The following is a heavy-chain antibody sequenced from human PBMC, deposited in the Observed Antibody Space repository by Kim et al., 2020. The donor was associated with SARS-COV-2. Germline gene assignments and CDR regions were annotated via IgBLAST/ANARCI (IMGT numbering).Heavy chain of an antibody. V-gene: IGHV3-13*01. J-gene: IGHJ4*02. Sequence: SVKGRFTISRGNAKNSLYLQMNSLRAGDTAVYYCARVSDDYYGSGSYDYWGQGTLVTVSS. CDR3: ARVSDDYYGSGSYDY. D-gene: IGHD3-10*01.